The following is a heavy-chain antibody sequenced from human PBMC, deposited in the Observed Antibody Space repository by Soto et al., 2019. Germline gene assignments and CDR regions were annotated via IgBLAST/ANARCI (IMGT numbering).Heavy chain of an antibody. CDR1: GGTFSSYA. D-gene: IGHD6-19*01. CDR2: IIPIFGTA. V-gene: IGHV1-69*06. CDR3: ARASYSSGWYSTTDYFDY. Sequence: QVQLVQSGAEVKKPGSSVKVSCKASGGTFSSYAISWVRQAPGQGLEWMGGIIPIFGTANYAQKLQGRVTMTTDTSTSTAYMELRSLRSDDTAVYYCARASYSSGWYSTTDYFDYWGQGTLVTVSS. J-gene: IGHJ4*02.